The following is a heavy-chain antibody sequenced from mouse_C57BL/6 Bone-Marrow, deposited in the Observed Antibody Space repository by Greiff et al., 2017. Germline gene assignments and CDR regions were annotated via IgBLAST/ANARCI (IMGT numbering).Heavy chain of an antibody. Sequence: LVESGAELVRPGTSVKVSCKASGYAFTNYLIEWVKQRPGQGLEWIGVFNPGSGGTNYNEKFKGKATLNADKSSSTAYMQLSSLTSEDSAVYFCARVIYYYGSSYVYWYFDVWGTGTTVTVSS. CDR3: ARVIYYYGSSYVYWYFDV. CDR1: GYAFTNYL. J-gene: IGHJ1*03. V-gene: IGHV1-54*01. D-gene: IGHD1-1*01. CDR2: FNPGSGGT.